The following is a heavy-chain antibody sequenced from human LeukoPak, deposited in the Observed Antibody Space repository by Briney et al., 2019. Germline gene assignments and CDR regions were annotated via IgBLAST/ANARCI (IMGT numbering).Heavy chain of an antibody. D-gene: IGHD6-6*01. CDR3: ARVAARSIYYYMDV. J-gene: IGHJ6*03. V-gene: IGHV4-61*02. CDR1: GGSISSGSYY. Sequence: SETLSLTCTVSGGSISSGSYYWTWIRQPAGKGLEWIGRIYPSGTTNYNPSLKSRVTISLDTSKNQFSLNLNSVTAADTAVYYCARVAARSIYYYMDVWGKGTTVTVSS. CDR2: IYPSGTT.